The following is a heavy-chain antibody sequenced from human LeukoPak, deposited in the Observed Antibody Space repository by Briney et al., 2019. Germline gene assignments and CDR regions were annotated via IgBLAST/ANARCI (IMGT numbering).Heavy chain of an antibody. CDR3: ARDLRSSGWLDY. CDR1: GFTFSSYW. Sequence: PGGSLRLSCAASGFTFSSYWMSWVRQAPGEGLEWVANIKQDGSEKYYMDSVKGRFTISRDNAKNSLYLQMNSLRAEDTVVYYCARDLRSSGWLDYWGQGTLVTVSS. CDR2: IKQDGSEK. J-gene: IGHJ4*02. D-gene: IGHD6-19*01. V-gene: IGHV3-7*04.